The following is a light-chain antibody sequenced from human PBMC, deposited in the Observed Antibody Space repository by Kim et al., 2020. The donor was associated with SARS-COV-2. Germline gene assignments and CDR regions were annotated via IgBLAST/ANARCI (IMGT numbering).Light chain of an antibody. J-gene: IGKJ2*01. V-gene: IGKV3-15*01. CDR3: QQYSHWPPYT. CDR2: GAS. Sequence: EIVMTQSPATLSVSPGERVTLSCRASQSVDSNIAWYQQKPGQAPRLLIYGASTRATDIPARFSGSGSGTEFTLIISSLQSEDFAVYYCQQYSHWPPYTFGQGTKVDIK. CDR1: QSVDSN.